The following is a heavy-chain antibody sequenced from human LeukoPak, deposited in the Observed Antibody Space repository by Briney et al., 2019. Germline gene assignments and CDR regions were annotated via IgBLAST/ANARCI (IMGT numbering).Heavy chain of an antibody. V-gene: IGHV1-46*01. CDR2: INPSGGST. J-gene: IGHJ4*02. D-gene: IGHD3-3*01. CDR1: GYTFTSYY. Sequence: ASVKVPCKAPGYTFTSYYMHWVRQAPGQGLEWMGIINPSGGSTSYAQKFQGRVTMTRDTSASTVYMELSSLRSEDTAVYYCATSLRFLEWLLYWGQGTLVTVSS. CDR3: ATSLRFLEWLLY.